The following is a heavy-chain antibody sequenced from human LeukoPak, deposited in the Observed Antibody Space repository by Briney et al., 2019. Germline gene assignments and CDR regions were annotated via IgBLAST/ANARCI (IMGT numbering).Heavy chain of an antibody. Sequence: ASVKVSCKASGYTFTGYYMHWVRQAPGQGLEWMGWINPNSGGTNYAQKFQGRVTMTRDTSISTAYMELSRLRSDDTAVYYCARALPRIAVAGTPKSNWFDPWGQGTLVTVSP. CDR1: GYTFTGYY. J-gene: IGHJ5*02. CDR2: INPNSGGT. CDR3: ARALPRIAVAGTPKSNWFDP. D-gene: IGHD6-19*01. V-gene: IGHV1-2*02.